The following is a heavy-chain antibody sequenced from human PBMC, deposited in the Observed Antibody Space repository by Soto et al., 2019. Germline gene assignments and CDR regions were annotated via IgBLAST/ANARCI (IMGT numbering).Heavy chain of an antibody. CDR3: PTDSWEDIVVVPAARPNDY. Sequence: EVQLVESGGGLVKPGGSLRLSCAASGFTFSNAWMSWVRQAPGKGLEWVGRIKSKTDGGTTDYAAPVKGRFTISREDSKNTLYLQINSQKTEDTAVYYSPTDSWEDIVVVPAARPNDYWGQGTLVTVSS. J-gene: IGHJ4*02. V-gene: IGHV3-15*01. D-gene: IGHD2-2*01. CDR2: IKSKTDGGTT. CDR1: GFTFSNAW.